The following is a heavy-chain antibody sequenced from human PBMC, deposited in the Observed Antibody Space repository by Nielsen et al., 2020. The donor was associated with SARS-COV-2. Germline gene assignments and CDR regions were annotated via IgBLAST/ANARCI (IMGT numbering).Heavy chain of an antibody. D-gene: IGHD1-26*01. V-gene: IGHV4-59*08. CDR1: GGSISSYY. Sequence: GSLRLSCTVSGGSISSYYWSWIRQPPGKGLEWIGYIYYSGSTNYNPSLKSRVTISVDTSKNQFSLKLSSVTAADTAVYFCSRVRLGIVGATTTYYYGMDVWGQGTTVTVSS. CDR2: IYYSGST. CDR3: SRVRLGIVGATTTYYYGMDV. J-gene: IGHJ6*02.